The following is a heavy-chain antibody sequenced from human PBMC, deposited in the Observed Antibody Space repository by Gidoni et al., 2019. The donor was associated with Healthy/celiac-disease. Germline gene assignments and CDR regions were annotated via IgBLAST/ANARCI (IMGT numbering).Heavy chain of an antibody. Sequence: QVSLRESGPALVKPTQTLTLPCTLSGFSLTTSGVCVSWIRQPPGKALEWLALIDWDDDKYYSTSLKTRLTISKDTSKNQVVLAMTNMDPVDTATYYCARMSYYYDSSGYSMNWFDPWGQGTLVTVSS. CDR3: ARMSYYYDSSGYSMNWFDP. V-gene: IGHV2-70*01. D-gene: IGHD3-22*01. CDR2: IDWDDDK. CDR1: GFSLTTSGVC. J-gene: IGHJ5*02.